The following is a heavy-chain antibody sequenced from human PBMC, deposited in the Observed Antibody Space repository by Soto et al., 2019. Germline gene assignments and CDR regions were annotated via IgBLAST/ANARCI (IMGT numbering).Heavy chain of an antibody. CDR1: GFSFSRYE. Sequence: GGSLRLSCAASGFSFSRYEMNWVRQAPGKGLEWVSTISKSGDNTHYSESVKGRFTISRDNSKNTLYLQMNSLRAEDTALYYCARDPSTGYADYWGQGTLVTVSS. CDR2: ISKSGDNT. V-gene: IGHV3-23*01. D-gene: IGHD3-9*01. CDR3: ARDPSTGYADY. J-gene: IGHJ4*02.